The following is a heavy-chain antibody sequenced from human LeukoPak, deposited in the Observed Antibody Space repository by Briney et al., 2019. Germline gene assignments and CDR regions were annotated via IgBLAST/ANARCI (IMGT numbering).Heavy chain of an antibody. CDR1: GGSFSGYY. CDR3: ARGYYDSSGLSFDY. Sequence: ASETLSLTCSVYGGSFSGYYWSWIRQPPGKGLEWIGEINHSGSTNYNPSLKSRVTISVDTSKNQLSLKVSSVTAADTAVYYCARGYYDSSGLSFDYWGQGTQVTVSS. D-gene: IGHD3-22*01. CDR2: INHSGST. J-gene: IGHJ4*02. V-gene: IGHV4-34*01.